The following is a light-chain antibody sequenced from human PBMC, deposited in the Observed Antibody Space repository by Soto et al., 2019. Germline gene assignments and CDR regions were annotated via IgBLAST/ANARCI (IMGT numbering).Light chain of an antibody. V-gene: IGLV3-9*01. J-gene: IGLJ1*01. CDR3: QVWDSSTV. CDR2: RDS. CDR1: NIGSKN. Sequence: SSELTQPLSVSVALGQTARITCGGNNIGSKNVHWYQQKPGQAPVLVIYRDSNRPSGIPERFSGSNSGNTATLTIIRTQAGDEADYYCQVWDSSTVFGTGTKVTVL.